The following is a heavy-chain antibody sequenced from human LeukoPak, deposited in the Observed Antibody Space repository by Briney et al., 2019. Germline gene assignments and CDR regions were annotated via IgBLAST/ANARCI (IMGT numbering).Heavy chain of an antibody. V-gene: IGHV3-23*01. CDR2: ISGSGGST. CDR3: AKPNAADYYDSSGSYFDY. CDR1: GFTFSTYA. J-gene: IGHJ4*02. Sequence: PGGSLRLSCAASGFTFSTYAMSWVRQAPGKGLEWVSGISGSGGSTYYADSVKGRFTISRDNSENTLYLQMNSLSAEDTAVYYCAKPNAADYYDSSGSYFDYWGQGTLVTVSS. D-gene: IGHD3-22*01.